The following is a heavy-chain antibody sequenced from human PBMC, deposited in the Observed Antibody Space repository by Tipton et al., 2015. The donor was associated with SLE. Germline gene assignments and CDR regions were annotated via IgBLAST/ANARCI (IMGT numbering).Heavy chain of an antibody. CDR3: ARVACSVGSCFSGYDAFDI. J-gene: IGHJ3*02. D-gene: IGHD2-15*01. CDR1: GGSISSYY. Sequence: LRLSCTVSGGSISSYYWSWIRQPPGKGLEWIGYIYYSGSTNYNPSLKSRVTISVDTSKNQFSLKLSSVTAADTAVYYCARVACSVGSCFSGYDAFDIWGQGTMVTVSS. V-gene: IGHV4-59*01. CDR2: IYYSGST.